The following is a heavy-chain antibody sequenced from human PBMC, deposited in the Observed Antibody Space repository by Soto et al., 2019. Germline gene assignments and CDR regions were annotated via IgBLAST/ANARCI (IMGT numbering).Heavy chain of an antibody. V-gene: IGHV3-23*01. CDR2: VSSGGST. CDR3: AKRRGAGGHFDY. J-gene: IGHJ4*02. D-gene: IGHD2-15*01. Sequence: GGSLRLSCAASGFTFTDYAMGWVRQAPGKGLEWVSVVSSGGSTYYADSVTGRFTVSRDNSKNTLSLQMNSLRAEDTAVYYCAKRRGAGGHFDYWGQGALVTVSS. CDR1: GFTFTDYA.